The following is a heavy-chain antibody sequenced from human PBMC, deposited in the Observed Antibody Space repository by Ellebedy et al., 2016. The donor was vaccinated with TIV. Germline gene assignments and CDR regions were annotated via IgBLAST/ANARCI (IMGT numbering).Heavy chain of an antibody. D-gene: IGHD3-10*01. CDR3: ARDDGSEGALGY. CDR1: GFIFNHYS. V-gene: IGHV3-7*03. CDR2: MDQDGSKT. J-gene: IGHJ4*02. Sequence: GESLKISCAASGFIFNHYSMNWVRQAPGKGLEWVANMDQDGSKTNYVGSVKGRFSISRDNAQNSLYLQMNSLRAEDTAMYYCARDDGSEGALGYWGQGTLVTVSS.